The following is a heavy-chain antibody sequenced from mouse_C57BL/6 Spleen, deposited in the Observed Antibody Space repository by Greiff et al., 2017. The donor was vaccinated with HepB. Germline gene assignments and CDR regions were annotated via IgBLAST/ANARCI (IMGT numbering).Heavy chain of an antibody. CDR1: GYSITSGYD. Sequence: VQLKQSGPGMVKPSQSLSLTCTVTGYSITSGYDWHWIRHFPGNKLEWMGYISYSGSTNYNPSLKSRISITHDTSKNHFFLKLNSVTTEDTATYYCARESDYEAMDYWGQGTSVTVSS. J-gene: IGHJ4*01. CDR3: ARESDYEAMDY. CDR2: ISYSGST. V-gene: IGHV3-1*01.